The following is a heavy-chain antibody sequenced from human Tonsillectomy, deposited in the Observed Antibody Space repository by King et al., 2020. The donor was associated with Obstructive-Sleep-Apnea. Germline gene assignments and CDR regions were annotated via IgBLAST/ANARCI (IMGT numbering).Heavy chain of an antibody. CDR3: AREGQNWGRGYFDL. J-gene: IGHJ2*01. CDR1: GYTFTGHY. Sequence: VQLVESGAEVKKPGASVKVSCKASGYTFTGHYIHWVRQAPGQGLEWMGWINPNSGGTNYTQKFQGWVTMTRDTSISTAYMELSSLRSDDTAVYYCAREGQNWGRGYFDLWGRGTLVTVSS. CDR2: INPNSGGT. V-gene: IGHV1-2*04. D-gene: IGHD7-27*01.